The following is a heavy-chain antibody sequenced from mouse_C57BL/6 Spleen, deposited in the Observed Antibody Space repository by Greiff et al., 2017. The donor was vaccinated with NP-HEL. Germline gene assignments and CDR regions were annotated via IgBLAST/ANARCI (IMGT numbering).Heavy chain of an antibody. Sequence: QVQLQQSGPELVKPGASVKISCKASGYSFTSYYIHWVKQRPGQGLEWIGWIYPGSGNTKYNEKFKGKATLTADTSSSTAYMQLSSLTSEDSAVYYCARSITPGAMDYWGQGTSVTVSS. D-gene: IGHD2-4*01. CDR2: IYPGSGNT. V-gene: IGHV1-66*01. CDR3: ARSITPGAMDY. J-gene: IGHJ4*01. CDR1: GYSFTSYY.